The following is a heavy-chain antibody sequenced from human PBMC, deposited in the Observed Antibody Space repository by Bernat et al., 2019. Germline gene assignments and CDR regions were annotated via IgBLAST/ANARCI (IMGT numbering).Heavy chain of an antibody. D-gene: IGHD2-15*01. J-gene: IGHJ3*02. V-gene: IGHV3-49*03. Sequence: EVQLVESGGGLVQPGRSLRLSCTASGFTFGDYAMSWFRQAPGKGLERVGFIRSKAYGGTTEYAASVKGRFTISRDDSKSIAYLQMNSLKTEDTAVYYCTRRGTTDIVVVVAASSEDAFDIWGQGTMVTVS. CDR1: GFTFGDYA. CDR3: TRRGTTDIVVVVAASSEDAFDI. CDR2: IRSKAYGGTT.